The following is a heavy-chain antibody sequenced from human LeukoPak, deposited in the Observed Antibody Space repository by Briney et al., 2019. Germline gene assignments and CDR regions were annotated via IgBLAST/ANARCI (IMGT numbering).Heavy chain of an antibody. V-gene: IGHV3-21*01. CDR3: AKGEGTGYPPGDY. CDR2: ITSSSSNI. D-gene: IGHD3/OR15-3a*01. J-gene: IGHJ4*02. Sequence: GGSLRLSCAASGFTFSSYSMNWVSQAPGKGLEWVSFITSSSSNIYYADSVKGRFTISRDNAKNSLYLQMNSLRAEDTAVYYCAKGEGTGYPPGDYWGQGTLVTVSS. CDR1: GFTFSSYS.